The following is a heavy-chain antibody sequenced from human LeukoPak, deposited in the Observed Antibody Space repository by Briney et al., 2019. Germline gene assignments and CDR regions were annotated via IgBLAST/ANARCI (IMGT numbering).Heavy chain of an antibody. CDR3: ARTRSTVTTLFDY. J-gene: IGHJ4*02. D-gene: IGHD4-17*01. Sequence: GASMKVSCKASGYPFTDYFIHWLRQAPGQGPEWMGWSNPNTGGTNYAQTFQGRVTMTRDTSISTAYVELSRLSSDDTAVYYCARTRSTVTTLFDYWGQGTLVTVSS. CDR2: SNPNTGGT. V-gene: IGHV1-2*02. CDR1: GYPFTDYF.